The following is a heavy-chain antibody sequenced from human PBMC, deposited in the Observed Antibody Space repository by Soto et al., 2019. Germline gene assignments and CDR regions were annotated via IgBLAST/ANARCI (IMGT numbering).Heavy chain of an antibody. V-gene: IGHV3-23*01. CDR3: AKDEESYYDSSGLTDS. CDR1: GFTFSSYA. CDR2: ISGSGGST. D-gene: IGHD3-22*01. J-gene: IGHJ5*01. Sequence: GGSLRLSCAASGFTFSSYAMSWVRQAPGKGLEWVSAISGSGGSTYYADSVKGRFTISRDNSKNTLYLQMNILRAEDTALYYCAKDEESYYDSSGLTDSWGQGTLVTVSS.